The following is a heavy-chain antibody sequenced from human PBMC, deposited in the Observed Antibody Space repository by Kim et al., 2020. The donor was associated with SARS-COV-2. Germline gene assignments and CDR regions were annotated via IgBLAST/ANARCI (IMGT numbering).Heavy chain of an antibody. J-gene: IGHJ4*02. CDR2: ISRSSSYI. D-gene: IGHD1-26*01. Sequence: GGSLRLSCAASGFTFSTYSMNWVRQAPGKGLEWVSSISRSSSYIYYADSVKGRFIISRDNAKNSLHLQMNSLRAGDTAVYYCASEIPVGSTTSGGHYWGQGTLVTVSS. CDR3: ASEIPVGSTTSGGHY. CDR1: GFTFSTYS. V-gene: IGHV3-21*01.